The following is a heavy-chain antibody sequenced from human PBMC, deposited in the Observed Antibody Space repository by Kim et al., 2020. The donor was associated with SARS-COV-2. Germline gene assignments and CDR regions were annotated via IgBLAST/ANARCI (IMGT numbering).Heavy chain of an antibody. V-gene: IGHV3-23*01. CDR1: GFTFSSYA. J-gene: IGHJ6*02. CDR3: AKGAQDGGSGWYLEYYGMDV. D-gene: IGHD6-19*01. CDR2: ISGSGGST. Sequence: GGSLRLSCAASGFTFSSYAMSWVRQAPGKGLEWVSAISGSGGSTYYADSVKGRFTISRDNSKNTLYLQMNSLRAEDTAVYYCAKGAQDGGSGWYLEYYGMDVWGQGTTVTVSS.